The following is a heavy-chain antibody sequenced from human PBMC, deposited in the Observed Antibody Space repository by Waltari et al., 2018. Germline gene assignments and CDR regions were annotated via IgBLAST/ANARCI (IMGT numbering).Heavy chain of an antibody. CDR2: RNSDGSST. CDR1: GFRYSMYW. V-gene: IGHV3-74*01. D-gene: IGHD4-17*01. Sequence: EVQLVESGGGLVQPGGSLRLSCAASGFRYSMYWMTWVRQAPGKGLVWVSRRNSDGSSTSYADSVKGRFTISKDNAKNTVYLQMNSLRAEDTAIYYCARGARRTTVTTGWWYFDLWGRGTLVTVSS. CDR3: ARGARRTTVTTGWWYFDL. J-gene: IGHJ2*01.